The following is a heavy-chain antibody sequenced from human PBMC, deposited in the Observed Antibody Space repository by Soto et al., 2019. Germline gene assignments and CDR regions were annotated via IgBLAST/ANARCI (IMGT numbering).Heavy chain of an antibody. CDR3: ARGAGWYGY. CDR2: IYYSGST. J-gene: IGHJ4*02. V-gene: IGHV4-59*01. CDR1: GGSISSDY. D-gene: IGHD6-19*01. Sequence: ETLSLTCTVSGGSISSDYWSWLRQPPGKGLEWIGYIYYSGSTNYNPSLKSRVTISVDTSKNQFSLKLSSVTAADTAVYYCARGAGWYGYWGQGTLVTVSS.